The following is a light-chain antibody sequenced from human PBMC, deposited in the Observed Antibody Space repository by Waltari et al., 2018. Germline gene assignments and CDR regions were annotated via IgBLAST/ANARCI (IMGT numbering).Light chain of an antibody. CDR3: QQSYITLPYT. CDR2: DAS. Sequence: DIQMTQSPSSLSASVGDRVTITCRASQSISSYLNWYQQKPGNAPKVLIYDASSLQSGVPSRFSGSGSGTDFTLTISSLQPEDSATYYCQQSYITLPYTFGQGTKVEIK. J-gene: IGKJ2*01. V-gene: IGKV1-39*01. CDR1: QSISSY.